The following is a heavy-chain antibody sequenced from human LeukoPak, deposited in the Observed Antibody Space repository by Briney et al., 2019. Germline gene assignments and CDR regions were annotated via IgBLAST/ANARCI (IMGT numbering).Heavy chain of an antibody. Sequence: PSETLSLTCTVSGVSISSGDYYWSWIRQPPGRGLEWIGYIYYSGSTYYNPSLKSRVTISVDTSKNQFSLKLSSVTAADTAVYYCAGSSGEIDYWGQGTLVTVSS. CDR2: IYYSGST. D-gene: IGHD2-15*01. V-gene: IGHV4-30-4*01. J-gene: IGHJ4*02. CDR3: AGSSGEIDY. CDR1: GVSISSGDYY.